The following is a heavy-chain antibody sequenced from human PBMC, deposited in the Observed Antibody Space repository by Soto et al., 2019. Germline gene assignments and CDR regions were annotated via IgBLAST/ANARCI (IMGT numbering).Heavy chain of an antibody. J-gene: IGHJ4*02. CDR1: GGSISSYY. CDR2: IYYSGST. D-gene: IGHD2-21*01. V-gene: IGHV4-59*08. Sequence: SETLSLTCTVSGGSISSYYWSWIRQPPGKGLEWIGYIYYSGSTNYNPSLKSRVTISVDTSKNQFSLKLSSVTASDTAVYYCARHSLFYFDYWGQGTLVTVSS. CDR3: ARHSLFYFDY.